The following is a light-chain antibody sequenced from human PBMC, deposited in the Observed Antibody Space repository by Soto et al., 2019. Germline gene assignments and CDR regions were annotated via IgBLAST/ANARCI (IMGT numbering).Light chain of an antibody. J-gene: IGLJ1*01. CDR1: SSDVGSYNR. V-gene: IGLV2-18*02. CDR3: SSYTSSSTFHV. CDR2: EVS. Sequence: QSALTQPPSVSGSPGQSVTISCTGTSSDVGSYNRVSWYQQPPGTAPKLMIYEVSNRPSGVPDRFSGSKSGNTASLTLSGLQAEDEADYYCSSYTSSSTFHVFGTGTKLTVL.